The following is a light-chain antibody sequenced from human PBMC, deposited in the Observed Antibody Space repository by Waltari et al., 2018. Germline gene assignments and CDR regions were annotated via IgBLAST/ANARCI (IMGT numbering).Light chain of an antibody. CDR3: SSYTDSFTVV. Sequence: QSALSQPASVSGSPGQSITISCTGTSSDIGGHSFVSWYQQHPGKAPKLMIYDVRNRPSGLSYRFSGSKSANTASLTISGLQAGDEADYYCSSYTDSFTVVFGGGTRLTVL. CDR2: DVR. V-gene: IGLV2-14*03. CDR1: SSDIGGHSF. J-gene: IGLJ3*02.